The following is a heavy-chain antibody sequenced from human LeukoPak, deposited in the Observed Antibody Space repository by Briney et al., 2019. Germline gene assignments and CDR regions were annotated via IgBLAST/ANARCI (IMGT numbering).Heavy chain of an antibody. Sequence: SETLSLTCTVSGGSISSYYWSWIRQPAGAALEWIGRIYTSGTITYNPSLKSRVTMSVDTSKNQFSLKLSSVTAADTAVYYCARDSGTTGEVKFDPWGQGTLVTVSS. V-gene: IGHV4-4*07. CDR1: GGSISSYY. CDR3: ARDSGTTGEVKFDP. D-gene: IGHD3-10*01. J-gene: IGHJ5*02. CDR2: IYTSGTI.